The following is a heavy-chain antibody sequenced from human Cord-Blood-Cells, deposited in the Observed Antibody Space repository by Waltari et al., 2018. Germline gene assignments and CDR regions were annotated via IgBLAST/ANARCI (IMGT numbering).Heavy chain of an antibody. Sequence: QVQLQESGPGLVKPSETLSLTCAVSGYSISSGSYWGWIRQPPGKGLEWIGSIYHSGSTYYNPSLKSRVTISVDTSKNQFSLKLSSVTAADTAVYYCARTGAGAFDIWGQGTMVTVSS. CDR2: IYHSGST. D-gene: IGHD7-27*01. CDR1: GYSISSGSY. V-gene: IGHV4-38-2*01. CDR3: ARTGAGAFDI. J-gene: IGHJ3*02.